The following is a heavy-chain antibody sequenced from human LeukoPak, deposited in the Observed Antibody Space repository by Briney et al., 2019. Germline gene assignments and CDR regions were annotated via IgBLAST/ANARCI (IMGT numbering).Heavy chain of an antibody. Sequence: GGSLRLSCAASGFTFSGYAMSWVRQAPGMGLEWLSAISGSGGSTYYADSVKGRFTTSRDNSKNTLYLQMNSLRAEDTAVYYCARSDRGALYYFDYWGQGTLVTVSS. CDR3: ARSDRGALYYFDY. CDR2: ISGSGGST. D-gene: IGHD3-10*01. J-gene: IGHJ4*02. CDR1: GFTFSGYA. V-gene: IGHV3-23*01.